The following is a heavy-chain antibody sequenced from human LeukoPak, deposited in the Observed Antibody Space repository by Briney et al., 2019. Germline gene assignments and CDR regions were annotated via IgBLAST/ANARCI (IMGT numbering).Heavy chain of an antibody. CDR1: GGSISSKSYY. V-gene: IGHV4-61*02. J-gene: IGHJ6*03. CDR2: IFTSGST. CDR3: AREGKITMVRGVIRYYYMDV. D-gene: IGHD3-10*01. Sequence: TLSLTCTVSGGSISSKSYYWSWIRQPAGKGLEWIGRIFTSGSTKYNPSLKSRVTISVDTSKNQFSLKLSSVTAADTAVYYCAREGKITMVRGVIRYYYMDVWGKGTTVTISS.